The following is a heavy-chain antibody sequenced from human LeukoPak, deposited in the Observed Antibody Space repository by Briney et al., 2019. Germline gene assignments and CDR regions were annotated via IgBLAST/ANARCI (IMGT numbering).Heavy chain of an antibody. V-gene: IGHV1-2*02. Sequence: ASVKVSCKASGYRLTDYWIQRVRQAPGQGLEWMGWINTNTGGTVYAQKFQGRVTMTRDTSLTTSYMDLSRLTSDDTAVYYCARGGSFHEFDIWGQGTMVIVSS. CDR2: INTNTGGT. CDR3: ARGGSFHEFDI. CDR1: GYRLTDYW. D-gene: IGHD3-10*01. J-gene: IGHJ3*02.